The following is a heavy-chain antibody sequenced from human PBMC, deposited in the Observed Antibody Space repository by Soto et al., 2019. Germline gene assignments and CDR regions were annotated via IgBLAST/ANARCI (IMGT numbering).Heavy chain of an antibody. J-gene: IGHJ4*02. CDR3: ASRMAGNFDY. CDR2: ISSSSTI. Sequence: EVQLVESGGGLVQPGGSLRLSCAASGFTFSSYSMNWVRQAPGKGLEWVSYISSSSTIYYADSVKGRFTISRDNAKNSLYLQMNSLRDEDTAVYYCASRMAGNFDYWGQGTLVTVSS. V-gene: IGHV3-48*02. CDR1: GFTFSSYS. D-gene: IGHD6-19*01.